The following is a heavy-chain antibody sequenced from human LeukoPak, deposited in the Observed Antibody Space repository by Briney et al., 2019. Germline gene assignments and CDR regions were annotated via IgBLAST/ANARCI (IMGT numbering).Heavy chain of an antibody. J-gene: IGHJ4*02. V-gene: IGHV4-31*03. CDR2: IYHSGRS. D-gene: IGHD3-10*01. CDR1: ADSLSSGGHY. CDR3: ARGGNRFGGFYFDY. Sequence: PSQTLSLTCTVSADSLSSGGHYWAWIRQFPGKGLESIGFIYHSGRSRHNPSLKDRVAISVETSRKQFALKLSSVTAADTAMYYCARGGNRFGGFYFDYWGQGTLVTVS.